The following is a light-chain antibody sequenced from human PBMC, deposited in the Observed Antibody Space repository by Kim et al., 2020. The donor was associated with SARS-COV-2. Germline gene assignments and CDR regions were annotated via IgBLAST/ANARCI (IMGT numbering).Light chain of an antibody. V-gene: IGLV2-23*01. J-gene: IGLJ1*01. Sequence: SVTISCTGTSSDVGSYNLVSWYQQHPGKAPKLMIYEASKRPSGVSNRFSGSKSGNTASLTISGLQAEDEADYFCCSYAGSSAAYVFGTGTKVTVL. CDR2: EAS. CDR1: SSDVGSYNL. CDR3: CSYAGSSAAYV.